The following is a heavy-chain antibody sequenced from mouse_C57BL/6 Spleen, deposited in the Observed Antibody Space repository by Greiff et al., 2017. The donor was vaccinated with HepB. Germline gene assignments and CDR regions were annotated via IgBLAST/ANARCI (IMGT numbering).Heavy chain of an antibody. V-gene: IGHV3-1*01. D-gene: IGHD2-3*01. CDR2: INYSGST. CDR3: ARAYDGYLNY. Sequence: EVKLQESGPGMVKPSQSLSLTCTVTGYSITSGYDWHWIRHFPGNKLEWMSYINYSGSTNYKPSLKSRISITHDTSKNHFFLKLNSVTTEDTATYYCARAYDGYLNYWGQGTTLTVSS. J-gene: IGHJ2*01. CDR1: GYSITSGYD.